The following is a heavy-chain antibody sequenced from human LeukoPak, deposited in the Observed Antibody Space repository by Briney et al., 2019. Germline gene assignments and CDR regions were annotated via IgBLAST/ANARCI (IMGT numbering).Heavy chain of an antibody. J-gene: IGHJ4*02. CDR3: ARATGTKVPPGY. V-gene: IGHV4-34*01. Sequence: SETLSLTCAVYGGSFSGYYWSWIRQPPGKGLEWIGEINHSGRNNYNPSLKSRVTISVDTSKNQFSLKLSSVTAADSAVYYCARATGTKVPPGYWGQGTLVTVSS. CDR2: INHSGRN. D-gene: IGHD1-7*01. CDR1: GGSFSGYY.